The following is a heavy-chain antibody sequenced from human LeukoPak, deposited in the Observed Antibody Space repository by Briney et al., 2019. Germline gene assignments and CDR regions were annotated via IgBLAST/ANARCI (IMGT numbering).Heavy chain of an antibody. Sequence: SETLSLTCAVYGGSFSDYYWSWIRQPPGKGLEWVGEINHSGSTNYNPSLKSRVTISVDTSKNQFSLKLSSVTAADTAVYYCARGVLGYYYGMDVWGQGTTVTVSS. V-gene: IGHV4-34*01. CDR1: GGSFSDYY. D-gene: IGHD2-8*01. J-gene: IGHJ6*02. CDR2: INHSGST. CDR3: ARGVLGYYYGMDV.